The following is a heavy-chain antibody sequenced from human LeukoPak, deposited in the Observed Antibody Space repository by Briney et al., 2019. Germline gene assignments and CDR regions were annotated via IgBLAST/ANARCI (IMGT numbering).Heavy chain of an antibody. CDR1: GFTFSSYG. CDR3: AKDLFYCSSTSCQPDY. Sequence: PGGSLRLSCAASGFTFSSYGMHWVRQAPGKGLEWVAVISYDGSNKYYADSVKGRFTTSRDNSKNTLYLQMNSLRAEDTAVYYCAKDLFYCSSTSCQPDYWGQGTPVTVSS. V-gene: IGHV3-30*18. CDR2: ISYDGSNK. D-gene: IGHD2-2*01. J-gene: IGHJ4*02.